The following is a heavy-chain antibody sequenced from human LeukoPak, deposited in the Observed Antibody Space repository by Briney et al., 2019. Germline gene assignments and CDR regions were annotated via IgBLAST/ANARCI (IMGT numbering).Heavy chain of an antibody. CDR1: GFTFSNYA. J-gene: IGHJ4*02. CDR3: AKNSGYSWQYFFDY. Sequence: GGSLRLSCAASGFTFSNYAMSWVRQAPGKGLEWVSAISGGGGPTYYADSVKGRFTISRDNSKNTLYLQMNSLRPEDAAVYFCAKNSGYSWQYFFDYWGQGTLVTVSS. D-gene: IGHD6-25*01. CDR2: ISGGGGPT. V-gene: IGHV3-23*01.